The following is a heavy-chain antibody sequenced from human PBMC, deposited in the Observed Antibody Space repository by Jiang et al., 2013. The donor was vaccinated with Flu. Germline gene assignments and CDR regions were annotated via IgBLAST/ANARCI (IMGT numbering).Heavy chain of an antibody. J-gene: IGHJ4*02. CDR3: ARLEGSGSYRDY. V-gene: IGHV5-10-1*01. D-gene: IGHD3-10*01. Sequence: SCKGSGYSFTSYWISWVRQMPGKAWSGWEIDPSDSYTNYSPSFQGHVTISADKSISTAYLQWSSLKASDTAMYYCARLEGSGSYRDYWGQGTLVTVSS. CDR2: IDPSDSYT. CDR1: GYSFTSYW.